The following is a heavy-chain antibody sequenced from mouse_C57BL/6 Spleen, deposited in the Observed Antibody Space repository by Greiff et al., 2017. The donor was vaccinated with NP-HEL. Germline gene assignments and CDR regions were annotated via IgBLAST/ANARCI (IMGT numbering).Heavy chain of an antibody. CDR2: IHPNSGST. CDR1: GYTFTSYW. J-gene: IGHJ1*03. V-gene: IGHV1-64*01. CDR3: ARERYFDV. Sequence: QVQLKESGAELVKPGASVKLSCKASGYTFTSYWMHWVKQRPGQGLEWIGMIHPNSGSTNYNEKFKSKATLTVDESSSTAYMQLSSLTSEDSAVYYCARERYFDVWGTGTTVTVSS.